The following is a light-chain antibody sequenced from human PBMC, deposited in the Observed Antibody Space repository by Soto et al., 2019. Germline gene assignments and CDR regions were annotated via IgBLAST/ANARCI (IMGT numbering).Light chain of an antibody. J-gene: IGKJ4*01. CDR2: DAS. Sequence: EIDVKMSPATLSLSTRERATLSCMASQSVSTYVTYLAWYQQKPGQAPRLLIYDASNRATGIPARFSGSGSGTDFTLTISSLEPEDFAVYYCQQRSNWPPVVGGGTKVEIK. CDR3: QQRSNWPPV. V-gene: IGKV3-11*01. CDR1: QSVSTY.